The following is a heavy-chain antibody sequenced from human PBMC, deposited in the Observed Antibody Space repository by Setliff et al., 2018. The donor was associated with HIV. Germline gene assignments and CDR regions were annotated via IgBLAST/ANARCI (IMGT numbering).Heavy chain of an antibody. V-gene: IGHV4-4*07. J-gene: IGHJ4*02. CDR1: GASITSHN. Sequence: SETLSLTCSVSGASITSHNWSWIRQAAGKGLEWIGRIYTRGNTNYNPSLKSRVTISVDTSKNQFSLMLSSVTAADTAVYYCARLGDYDSSGYSWFDYWGQGTLVTVSS. D-gene: IGHD3-22*01. CDR2: IYTRGNT. CDR3: ARLGDYDSSGYSWFDY.